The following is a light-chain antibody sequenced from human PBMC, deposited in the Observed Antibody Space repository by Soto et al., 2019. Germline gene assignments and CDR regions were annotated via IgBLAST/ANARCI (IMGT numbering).Light chain of an antibody. V-gene: IGLV6-57*04. CDR2: EDN. J-gene: IGLJ2*01. CDR1: SGSIASNY. Sequence: NFMLTQPHSVSESPGKTVTISCTRSSGSIASNYVQWYQQRPGSAPTTVIYEDNQRPSGVPDRFSGSIDSSSNSASLTISGLKNEDEADYYCQSYDSNQGVVFGGGTKLTVL. CDR3: QSYDSNQGVV.